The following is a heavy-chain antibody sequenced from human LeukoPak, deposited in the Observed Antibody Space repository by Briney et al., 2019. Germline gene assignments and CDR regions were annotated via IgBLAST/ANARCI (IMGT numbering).Heavy chain of an antibody. CDR1: GFTFSSAW. Sequence: PGGSLRLSCAASGFTFSSAWMSWVRQAPGKGLEWVANIRQDGGDKYYVDSVKGRLTISRDNAKNSLYLQMDSLRAEDTAMYYCERDAGWGAFGIWGQGTMVTVSS. V-gene: IGHV3-7*03. J-gene: IGHJ3*02. CDR3: ERDAGWGAFGI. D-gene: IGHD3-16*01. CDR2: IRQDGGDK.